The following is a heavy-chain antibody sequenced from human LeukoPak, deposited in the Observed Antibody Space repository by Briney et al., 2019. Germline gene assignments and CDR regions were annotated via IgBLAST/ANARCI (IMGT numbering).Heavy chain of an antibody. CDR3: ARKRYYYGSGPVDY. V-gene: IGHV4-39*07. Sequence: PSETLSLTCTVSGGSISSSSYYWGWIRQPPGKGLEWIGSIYYSGSTYYNPSLKSRVTISVDTSKNQFSLKLSSVTAADTAVYYCARKRYYYGSGPVDYWGQGTLVTVSS. CDR2: IYYSGST. J-gene: IGHJ4*02. D-gene: IGHD3-10*01. CDR1: GGSISSSSYY.